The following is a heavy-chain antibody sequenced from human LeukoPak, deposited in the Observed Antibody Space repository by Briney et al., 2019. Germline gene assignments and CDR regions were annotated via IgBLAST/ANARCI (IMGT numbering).Heavy chain of an antibody. CDR3: ARGLVAGTAYFDY. CDR1: GVSITSGSYY. D-gene: IGHD6-19*01. CDR2: IYTGGST. Sequence: TSETLSLTCTVSGVSITSGSYYWSWIRQPAGKGLEWIGRIYTGGSTNYNPSLKSRVTILLDTSKNQFSLKLSSVTAADTAVYYCARGLVAGTAYFDYWGQGTLVTVSS. V-gene: IGHV4-61*02. J-gene: IGHJ4*02.